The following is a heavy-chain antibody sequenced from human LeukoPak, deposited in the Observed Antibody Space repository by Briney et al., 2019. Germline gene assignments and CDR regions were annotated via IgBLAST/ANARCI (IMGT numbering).Heavy chain of an antibody. J-gene: IGHJ4*02. Sequence: GGSLRPSCAASGFTVSSNYMSWVRQAPGKGLEWVSVIYSGGSTYYADSVKGRFTISRDNSKNTLYLQMNSLRAEDTAVYYCARDTTTVVPPRDYWGQGTLVTVSS. CDR2: IYSGGST. D-gene: IGHD4-23*01. V-gene: IGHV3-66*01. CDR3: ARDTTTVVPPRDY. CDR1: GFTVSSNY.